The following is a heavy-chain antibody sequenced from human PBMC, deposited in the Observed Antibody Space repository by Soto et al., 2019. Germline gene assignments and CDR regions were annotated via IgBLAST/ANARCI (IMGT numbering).Heavy chain of an antibody. V-gene: IGHV1-69*17. CDR2: IIPVFGIT. CDR3: ARGGFTKFGVVKFYAMNV. D-gene: IGHD3-3*01. J-gene: IGHJ6*02. CDR1: GGTFSAYG. Sequence: QVQLVQSGAEMKKPGSSVKVYCRASGGTFSAYGINWVRQAPGQGLQYMGGIIPVFGITKYAQMFEGRLTLTADLSTNTAYMELSRLTSVYTAMYYCARGGFTKFGVVKFYAMNVWCQGTTVSVSS.